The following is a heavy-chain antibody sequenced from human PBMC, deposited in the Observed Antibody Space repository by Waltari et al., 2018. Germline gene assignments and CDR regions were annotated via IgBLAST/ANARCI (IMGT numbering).Heavy chain of an antibody. Sequence: LSCAASGFTFSDYYMSWIRQPPGKGLEWIGSIYHSGSTYYNPSLKSRVTISVDTSKNQFSLKLSSVTAADTAVYYCARQYNWNYDYWGQGTLVTVSS. CDR3: ARQYNWNYDY. J-gene: IGHJ4*02. D-gene: IGHD1-7*01. V-gene: IGHV4-38-2*01. CDR2: IYHSGST. CDR1: GFTFSDYY.